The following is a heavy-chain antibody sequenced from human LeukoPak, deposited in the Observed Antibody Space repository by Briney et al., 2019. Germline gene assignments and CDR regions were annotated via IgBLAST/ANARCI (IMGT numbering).Heavy chain of an antibody. CDR2: FDPEDGET. D-gene: IGHD3-3*01. J-gene: IGHJ5*02. CDR1: GYTLTELS. V-gene: IGHV1-24*01. CDR3: ATITIFRNWFDP. Sequence: ASVKVSCKVSGYTLTELSMHWVRQAPGKGLEWMGGFDPEDGETIYAQKFQGRVTKTEDTSTDTAYMELSSLRSEDTAVYYCATITIFRNWFDPWGQGTLVTVSS.